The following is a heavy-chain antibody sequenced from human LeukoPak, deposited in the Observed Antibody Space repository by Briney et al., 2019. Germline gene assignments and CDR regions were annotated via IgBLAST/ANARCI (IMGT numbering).Heavy chain of an antibody. D-gene: IGHD6-6*01. CDR1: GYRFTSYW. CDR3: VRPYSNSAVL. CDR2: IYPDDSDT. J-gene: IGHJ4*02. V-gene: IGHV5-51*01. Sequence: GESLKISCKGSGYRFTSYWIGWVRQMPGKGLEWMGIIYPDDSDTRYSPSFQGQATISGDKSISTAYLQWSSLKASDTAMYYCVRPYSNSAVLWGQGTLVTVSS.